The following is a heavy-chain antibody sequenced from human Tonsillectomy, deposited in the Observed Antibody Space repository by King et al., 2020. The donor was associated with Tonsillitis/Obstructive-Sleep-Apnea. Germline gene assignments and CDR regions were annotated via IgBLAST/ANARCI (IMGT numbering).Heavy chain of an antibody. CDR1: GFTFGDYA. CDR2: IRSKAYGGTT. D-gene: IGHD3-16*02. V-gene: IGHV3-49*05. Sequence: EVQLVESGGGLVKPGRSLRLSCTASGFTFGDYAMTWFRQAPGKGLEWVGFIRSKAYGGTTEYAASVKGRFTISRDDSKSIAYLQMNSLKTEDTAVYYCARDNDYIWGSYRPLFDYWGQGTLVTVSS. CDR3: ARDNDYIWGSYRPLFDY. J-gene: IGHJ4*02.